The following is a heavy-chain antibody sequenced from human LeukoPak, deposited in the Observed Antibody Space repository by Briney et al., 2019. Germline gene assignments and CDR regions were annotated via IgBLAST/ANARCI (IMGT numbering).Heavy chain of an antibody. CDR3: ARGSIFGVSINWFDP. Sequence: SETLSLTCTVSGGSMSSYYWSWIRQPPGKGLEWIGYIYYSGTTKYNPSLKNRLTMSVDTSENQFSLRLSSVTAADTAVYYCARGSIFGVSINWFDPWGQGTLVTVSS. D-gene: IGHD3-3*01. CDR2: IYYSGTT. CDR1: GGSMSSYY. J-gene: IGHJ5*02. V-gene: IGHV4-59*01.